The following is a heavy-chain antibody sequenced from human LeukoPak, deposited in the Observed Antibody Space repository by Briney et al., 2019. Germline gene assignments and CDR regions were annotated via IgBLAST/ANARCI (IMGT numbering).Heavy chain of an antibody. V-gene: IGHV3-7*01. CDR1: GFTFSSAW. CDR3: SFFDSRLVGVNENC. J-gene: IGHJ4*02. D-gene: IGHD4-23*01. CDR2: IRQDGSEK. Sequence: GGTLRLSCVAPGFTFSSAWMHWVRQAPGKGLEWVANIRQDGSEKYYVDSVKGRFTISRDNAKNSLYLQMNSLRAEDTAVYYCSFFDSRLVGVNENCWGQGTLVTVSS.